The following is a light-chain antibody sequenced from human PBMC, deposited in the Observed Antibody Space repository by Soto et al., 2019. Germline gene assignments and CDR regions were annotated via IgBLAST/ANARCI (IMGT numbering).Light chain of an antibody. V-gene: IGKV3-11*01. CDR1: QCISDY. J-gene: IGKJ5*01. CDR3: LQRSDWPPT. Sequence: ECVLTQSPATLSLSPGESATLSCRASQCISDYVAWYQQKPGQAPGLLIYDASNRATGIPDRFSGSGSGTGFTLTISSLEPEDFAVYYCLQRSDWPPTFGQGTRLEI. CDR2: DAS.